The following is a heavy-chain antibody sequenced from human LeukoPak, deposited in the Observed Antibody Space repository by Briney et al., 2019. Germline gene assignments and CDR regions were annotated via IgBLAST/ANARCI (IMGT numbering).Heavy chain of an antibody. D-gene: IGHD5-18*01. CDR1: GGSISSYY. J-gene: IGHJ6*02. CDR3: ERTWIQRSYYYYGMDV. CDR2: IYYSGST. Sequence: SETLSLTCSVSGGSISSYYWSLSRQPPGKGLEGIGYIYYSGSTNYNPSLNSRVTISVDTSKNQFSLKLSSVTAEDTAVYSCERTWIQRSYYYYGMDVWGQGTTVTVSS. V-gene: IGHV4-59*01.